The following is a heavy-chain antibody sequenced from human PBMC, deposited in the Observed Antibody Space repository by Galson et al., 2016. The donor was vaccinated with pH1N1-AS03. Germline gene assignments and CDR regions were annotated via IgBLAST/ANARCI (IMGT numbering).Heavy chain of an antibody. Sequence: SLRLSCAASGFTFSYYVMSWVRQAPGKGLEWVSCISGSGGIANHADSVKGRLTTSRDNSKNTLYLQMNNLRAEDTAVYYCGKGGYSTSPPAVDSWGHGTLVTVSS. V-gene: IGHV3-23*01. CDR1: GFTFSYYV. D-gene: IGHD6-6*01. J-gene: IGHJ5*01. CDR3: GKGGYSTSPPAVDS. CDR2: ISGSGGIA.